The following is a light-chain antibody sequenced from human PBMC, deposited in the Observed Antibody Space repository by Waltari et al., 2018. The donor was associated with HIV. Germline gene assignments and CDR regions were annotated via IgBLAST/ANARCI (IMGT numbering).Light chain of an antibody. J-gene: IGLJ3*02. Sequence: KFMLTQPHSMSESPGKTVTISCTRTSGSIDSNYVQWFQQRPGSAPTTVIFDDDRRPSGVPARFSGASDKSSNSASLTISGLRPEDEADYYCQSFETGTQVFGGGTKLTVL. CDR1: SGSIDSNY. CDR2: DDD. CDR3: QSFETGTQV. V-gene: IGLV6-57*03.